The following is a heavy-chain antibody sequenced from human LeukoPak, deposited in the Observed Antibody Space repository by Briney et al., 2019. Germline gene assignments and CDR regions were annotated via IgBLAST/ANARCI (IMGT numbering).Heavy chain of an antibody. CDR3: AKGTYYDFWSGYPHLYYYYYGMDV. J-gene: IGHJ6*02. CDR2: ISSSSSTI. Sequence: QTGGSLRLSCAASGFTFSSYSMNWVRQAPGKGLEWVSYISSSSSTIYYADSVKGRFTISRDNSKNTLYLQMNSLRAEDTAVYYCAKGTYYDFWSGYPHLYYYYYGMDVWGQGTTVTVSS. CDR1: GFTFSSYS. V-gene: IGHV3-48*01. D-gene: IGHD3-3*01.